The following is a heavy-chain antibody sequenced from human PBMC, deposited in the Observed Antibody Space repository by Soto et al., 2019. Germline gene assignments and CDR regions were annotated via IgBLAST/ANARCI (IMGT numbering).Heavy chain of an antibody. Sequence: QGQLVQSGAAVKKPGSSVKVSCKASGGTFSSYSINWVRQAPGQGLEWMGEIIPIFGTANYAQKFQGRVTITADESTSTAYMELSSLRSEDTAVYYCARDGGRHSGGIDYWGQGTLVTGAS. CDR3: ARDGGRHSGGIDY. J-gene: IGHJ4*02. V-gene: IGHV1-69*01. D-gene: IGHD1-26*01. CDR2: IIPIFGTA. CDR1: GGTFSSYS.